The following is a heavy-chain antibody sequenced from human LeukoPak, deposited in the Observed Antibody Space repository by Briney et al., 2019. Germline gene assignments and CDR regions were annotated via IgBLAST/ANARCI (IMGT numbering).Heavy chain of an antibody. Sequence: SETLSLTCTVSGGSISSSSYYWGWIRQPPGKGLEWIGSIYYSGSTYYNPSLKSRVTISVDTSKNQFSLKLSSVTAADTAVYYCARYPRYGSGVEKLDYWGQGTLVTVSS. V-gene: IGHV4-39*07. D-gene: IGHD3-10*01. CDR3: ARYPRYGSGVEKLDY. CDR1: GGSISSSSYY. CDR2: IYYSGST. J-gene: IGHJ4*02.